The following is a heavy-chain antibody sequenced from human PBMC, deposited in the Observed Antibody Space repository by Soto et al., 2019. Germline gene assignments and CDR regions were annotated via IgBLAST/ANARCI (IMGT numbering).Heavy chain of an antibody. CDR2: ISYDGTNK. V-gene: IGHV3-30*18. J-gene: IGHJ5*02. D-gene: IGHD6-13*01. CDR3: AKLGYSSSWYAPFDP. Sequence: QVQLVESGGGVVQPGRSLRLSCAASGFTFSSYGLHWVRQAPGKGLEWVAVISYDGTNKYCADSVKGRFTISRDNSKNTLFLQMNSLRAEDSAVYYCAKLGYSSSWYAPFDPWGQGTLVTVSS. CDR1: GFTFSSYG.